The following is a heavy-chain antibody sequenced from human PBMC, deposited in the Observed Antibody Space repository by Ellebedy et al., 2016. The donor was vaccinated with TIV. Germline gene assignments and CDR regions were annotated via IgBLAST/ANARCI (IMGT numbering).Heavy chain of an antibody. CDR3: ASMECLDPMDV. D-gene: IGHD3-3*01. Sequence: ASVTVSCXASGHTFTAYGIHWVRQAPGHSHEWMGWFNTGTDNTQYLQSVQPRVPLTTDTSATTAYMELTNLRSEDTDTYYSASMECLDPMDVWGQGTTVIVSS. V-gene: IGHV1-3*04. CDR2: FNTGTDNT. J-gene: IGHJ6*02. CDR1: GHTFTAYG.